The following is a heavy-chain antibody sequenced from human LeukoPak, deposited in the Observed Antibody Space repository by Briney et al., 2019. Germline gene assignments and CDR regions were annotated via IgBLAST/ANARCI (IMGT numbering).Heavy chain of an antibody. CDR2: IYTSGST. CDR1: GGSISSYY. J-gene: IGHJ4*02. CDR3: AREELGYCSSTSCPHFDY. Sequence: SETLSLTCTVSGGSISSYYWSWIRQHAGKGLEWIGRIYTSGSTNYSPSLKSRVTISVDKSKNQFSLKLSSVTAADTAVYYCAREELGYCSSTSCPHFDYWGQGTLVTVSS. V-gene: IGHV4-4*07. D-gene: IGHD2-2*01.